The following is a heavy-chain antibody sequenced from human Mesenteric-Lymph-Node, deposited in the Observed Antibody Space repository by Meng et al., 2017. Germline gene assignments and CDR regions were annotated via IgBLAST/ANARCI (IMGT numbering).Heavy chain of an antibody. Sequence: GGSLRLSCAASGFTFSSYALGWVRQAPGKGLEWVSSISAAGSTYYADSVKGRFTMSRDNSKNTLYLQMNSLRAEDTAVYYCARADTAMVMDYWGQGTLVTVSS. D-gene: IGHD5-18*01. V-gene: IGHV3-23*01. CDR3: ARADTAMVMDY. J-gene: IGHJ4*02. CDR2: ISAAGST. CDR1: GFTFSSYA.